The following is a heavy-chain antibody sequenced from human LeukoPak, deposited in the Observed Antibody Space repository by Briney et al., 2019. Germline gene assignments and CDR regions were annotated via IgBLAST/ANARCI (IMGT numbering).Heavy chain of an antibody. CDR2: ISSISSYI. CDR3: ARMASTSDFGY. J-gene: IGHJ4*02. V-gene: IGHV3-21*01. Sequence: GGSLRLSCAASGFTFSSYNMNWVRQAPGKGLEWVSFISSISSYIYYSDSVRGRFTISRDNAKNSLYLQMNSLRAEDTAVYYCARMASTSDFGYWGQGTLVTVSS. D-gene: IGHD2-2*01. CDR1: GFTFSSYN.